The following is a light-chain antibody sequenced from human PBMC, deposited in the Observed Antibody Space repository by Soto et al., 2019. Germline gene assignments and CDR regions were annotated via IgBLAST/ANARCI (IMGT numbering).Light chain of an antibody. CDR3: SSYTSSNTLEV. CDR1: SSDVGGYNY. CDR2: DVS. J-gene: IGLJ2*01. Sequence: QSALTQPASVSGSPGQSITISCTGTSSDVGGYNYVSWYQQHPGKAPKLMIYDVSNRPSGVSNRFSGSKSGNTASLTISGLQAEEEADYSCSSYTSSNTLEVFGGGTKLTVL. V-gene: IGLV2-14*01.